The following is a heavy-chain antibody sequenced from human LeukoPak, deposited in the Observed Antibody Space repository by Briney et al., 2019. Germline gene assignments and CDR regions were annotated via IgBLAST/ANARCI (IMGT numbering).Heavy chain of an antibody. CDR3: ARDVTIFGARDAFDI. CDR2: INPNSGGT. V-gene: IGHV1-2*02. CDR1: GYTFTGYY. D-gene: IGHD3-3*01. J-gene: IGHJ3*02. Sequence: ASVKVSCKASGYTFTGYYMHWVRQAPGQGLEWMGWINPNSGGTNYAQKVQGRVTMTRDTSISTAYMELSRLRSDDTAVYYCARDVTIFGARDAFDIWGQGTMVTVSS.